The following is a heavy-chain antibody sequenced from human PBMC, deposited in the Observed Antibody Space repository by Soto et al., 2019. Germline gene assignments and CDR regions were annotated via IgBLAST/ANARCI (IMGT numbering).Heavy chain of an antibody. CDR2: IYYSGST. D-gene: IGHD2-2*01. Sequence: SETLSLTCTVSGGSISSGGYYWSWIRQHPGKGLEWIGYIYYSGSTYYNPSLKSRVTISVDTSKNQFSLKLSSVTAADTAVYYCARDRMRLSFDIWGQGTMVTVSS. CDR3: ARDRMRLSFDI. J-gene: IGHJ3*02. V-gene: IGHV4-31*03. CDR1: GGSISSGGYY.